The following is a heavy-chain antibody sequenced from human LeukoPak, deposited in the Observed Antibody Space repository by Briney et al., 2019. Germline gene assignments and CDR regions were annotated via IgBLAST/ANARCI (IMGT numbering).Heavy chain of an antibody. CDR1: GFTFSSYW. CDR3: ARDNPRGSGNYGPSVYDY. CDR2: ISASGAYT. D-gene: IGHD6-19*01. J-gene: IGHJ4*02. V-gene: IGHV3-23*01. Sequence: GGSLRLSCAASGFTFSSYWMSWVRQAPGKGLEWVSGISASGAYTWYAVSVRGRFTISRDNSKNTVYLEVNSLTADDTAVYYCARDNPRGSGNYGPSVYDYWGQGTLAAVSS.